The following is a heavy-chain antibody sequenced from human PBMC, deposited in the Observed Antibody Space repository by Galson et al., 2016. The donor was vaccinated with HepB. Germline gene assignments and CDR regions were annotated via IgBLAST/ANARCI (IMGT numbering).Heavy chain of an antibody. J-gene: IGHJ5*02. Sequence: SLRLSCAASGFAFSSHWMHWVRQDLGKGLVWVSRLTSDVTISNYAGSGKGRFTISSDNAKNTLYLQMKRLRAEDTAVYFCVRDHSVVPTTAYNLFDPWGRGTLVTVSS. CDR3: VRDHSVVPTTAYNLFDP. D-gene: IGHD4-23*01. V-gene: IGHV3-74*01. CDR2: LTSDVTIS. CDR1: GFAFSSHW.